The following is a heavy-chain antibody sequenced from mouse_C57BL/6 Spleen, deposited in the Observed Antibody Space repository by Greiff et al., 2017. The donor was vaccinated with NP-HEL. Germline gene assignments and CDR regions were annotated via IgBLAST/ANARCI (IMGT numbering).Heavy chain of an antibody. CDR1: GYTFTSYW. V-gene: IGHV1-69*01. J-gene: IGHJ2*01. Sequence: VQLQQSGAELVMPGASVKLSCKASGYTFTSYWMHWVKQRPGQGLEWIGEIDPSDSYTNYNQKFKGKSTLTVDKSSSTAYMQLSSLTSEDSAVYYCASGGLLHLDYWGQGTTLTVSS. D-gene: IGHD2-3*01. CDR2: IDPSDSYT. CDR3: ASGGLLHLDY.